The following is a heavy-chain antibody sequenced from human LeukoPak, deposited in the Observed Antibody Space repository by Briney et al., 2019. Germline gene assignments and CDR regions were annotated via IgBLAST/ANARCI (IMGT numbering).Heavy chain of an antibody. CDR3: ARDQINYDILTGWLYYYGMDV. CDR1: GGSISSGDYY. Sequence: PSETLSLTCTVSGGSISSGDYYWSWIRQPPGKGLEWIGYIYYSGSTYYNPSLKSRVTISVDTSKNQFSLKLSSVTAADTAVYYCARDQINYDILTGWLYYYGMDVWGQGTTVTVSS. V-gene: IGHV4-30-4*01. J-gene: IGHJ6*02. D-gene: IGHD3-9*01. CDR2: IYYSGST.